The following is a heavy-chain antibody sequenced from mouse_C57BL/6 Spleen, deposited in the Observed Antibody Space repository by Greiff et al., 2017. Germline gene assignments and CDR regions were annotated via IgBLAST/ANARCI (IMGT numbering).Heavy chain of an antibody. CDR1: GYAFSSSW. Sequence: VQLQQSGPELVKPGASVKISCKASGYAFSSSWMNWVKQRPGKGLEWIGRIYPGDGDTTYNGKFKGKATLTADKSSSTADMQLSSLTSEDSAVYFCARGGYGSRNWYFDVWGTGTTVTVSS. V-gene: IGHV1-82*01. CDR2: IYPGDGDT. D-gene: IGHD1-1*01. J-gene: IGHJ1*03. CDR3: ARGGYGSRNWYFDV.